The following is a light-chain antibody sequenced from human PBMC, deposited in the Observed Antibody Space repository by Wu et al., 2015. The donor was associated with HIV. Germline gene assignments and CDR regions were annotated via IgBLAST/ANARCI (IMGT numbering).Light chain of an antibody. J-gene: IGKJ1*01. CDR2: AAS. V-gene: IGKV1-39*01. CDR1: QSISNY. CDR3: QKYNTAPWT. Sequence: DIQMTQSPSSLSASVGDRVTITCRASQSISNYLNWYQQKPGKAPKLLIDAASSLQSGVPSRFSGSGSGTDFTLTISSLQPEDFATYYCQKYNTAPWTFGQGTKVEMK.